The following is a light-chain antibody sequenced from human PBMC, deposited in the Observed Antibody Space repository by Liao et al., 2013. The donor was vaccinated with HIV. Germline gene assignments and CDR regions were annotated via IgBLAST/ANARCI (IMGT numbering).Light chain of an antibody. V-gene: IGLV3-21*01. Sequence: YMLAQPPSLSVAPGGTATMTCGGEVIGTKSVNWYRHKPGQAPVMVIFYDRDRPSGIPERFSGSNSGNTATLTISGTQALDEADYYCQAWDSGNYVVFGGGTKLTVL. CDR2: YDR. J-gene: IGLJ2*01. CDR1: VIGTKS. CDR3: QAWDSGNYVV.